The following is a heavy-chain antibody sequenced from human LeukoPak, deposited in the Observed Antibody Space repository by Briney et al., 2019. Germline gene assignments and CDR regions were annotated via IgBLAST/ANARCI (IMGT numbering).Heavy chain of an antibody. V-gene: IGHV4-61*01. CDR2: IYYSGGT. CDR3: ARDLRWNWFDP. CDR1: GDSISSSSYY. J-gene: IGHJ5*02. Sequence: SETLSLTCTVSGDSISSSSYYWSWIRQPPGKGLEWIGYIYYSGGTNYNPSLKSRVTISVDTSKNQFSLKLSSVSAADTAVYYCARDLRWNWFDPWGQGTLVTVSS. D-gene: IGHD5/OR15-5a*01.